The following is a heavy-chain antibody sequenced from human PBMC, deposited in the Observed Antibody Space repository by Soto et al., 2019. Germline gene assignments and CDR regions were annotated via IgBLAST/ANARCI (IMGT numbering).Heavy chain of an antibody. CDR3: AGGRGASAGYYFDC. D-gene: IGHD6-13*01. CDR1: GGTFSSYA. Sequence: VQSGAEVKKPGSSVTVSCKASGGTFSSYAFSWVRQAPGQGLEWMGGIIPLLATPNYAQKVQGRVTITADTSTSTAYMALSSLRSEDTAVYFCAGGRGASAGYYFDCWGQETLVTVSS. V-gene: IGHV1-69*06. CDR2: IIPLLATP. J-gene: IGHJ4*02.